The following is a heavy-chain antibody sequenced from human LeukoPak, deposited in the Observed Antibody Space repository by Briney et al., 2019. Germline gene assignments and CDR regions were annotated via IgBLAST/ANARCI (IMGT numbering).Heavy chain of an antibody. J-gene: IGHJ6*03. CDR1: GGSFRGYY. V-gene: IGHV4-34*01. Sequence: SETLSLTCAVYGGSFRGYYWSWIRQPPGKGLEWIGEINHSGSTNYNPSLKSRVTISVDTSKNQFSLKLSSVTAADTAVYYCARGLRFLEWLSRGYMDVWGKGTTVTVSS. CDR2: INHSGST. CDR3: ARGLRFLEWLSRGYMDV. D-gene: IGHD3-3*01.